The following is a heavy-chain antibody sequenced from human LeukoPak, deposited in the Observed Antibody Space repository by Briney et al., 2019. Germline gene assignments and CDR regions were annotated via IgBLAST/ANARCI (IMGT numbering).Heavy chain of an antibody. J-gene: IGHJ4*02. D-gene: IGHD1-26*01. CDR1: GGSISSGSYY. V-gene: IGHV4-61*01. CDR3: ATSTHSGSYGDYFDY. Sequence: PSQTLSLTCTVSGGSISSGSYYWSWIRQPPGKGLEYIGYIYYSGSTNYNPSLKSRLTISVDTSKNQFSLKLSSVTAADTAVYYCATSTHSGSYGDYFDYWGQGTLVTVSS. CDR2: IYYSGST.